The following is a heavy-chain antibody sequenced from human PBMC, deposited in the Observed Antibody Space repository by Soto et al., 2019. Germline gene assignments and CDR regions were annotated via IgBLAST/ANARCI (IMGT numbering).Heavy chain of an antibody. CDR2: IYYSGSA. Sequence: XGTLSLTCTVSGDSVTSVSDYWRWIRQPPGKGLEWIGYIYYSGSADYNPSLGSRVTISIDTSKNQFSLKLTSVTAADTAVYYCARGVGFGYYYYHMDLWGQATTVTVSS. D-gene: IGHD3-10*01. CDR3: ARGVGFGYYYYHMDL. CDR1: GDSVTSVSDY. V-gene: IGHV4-61*01. J-gene: IGHJ6*02.